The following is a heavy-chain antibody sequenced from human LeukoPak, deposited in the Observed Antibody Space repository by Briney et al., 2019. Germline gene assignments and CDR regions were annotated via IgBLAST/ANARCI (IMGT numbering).Heavy chain of an antibody. Sequence: PGGSLRLSCAASGFTFDDYAMHWVRQAPGKGLEWVSGISWNSGSIGYADSVKGRFTISRDNAKNSLYLQMNSLRAEDTALYYCAKSGRIAAAAPFDYWGQGTLVTVSS. CDR3: AKSGRIAAAAPFDY. J-gene: IGHJ4*02. V-gene: IGHV3-9*01. CDR1: GFTFDDYA. CDR2: ISWNSGSI. D-gene: IGHD6-13*01.